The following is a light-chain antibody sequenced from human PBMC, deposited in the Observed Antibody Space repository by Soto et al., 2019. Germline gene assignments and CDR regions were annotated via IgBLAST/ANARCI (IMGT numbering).Light chain of an antibody. V-gene: IGLV2-8*01. CDR1: SSNIGNNY. CDR3: CSYAGSNTFA. CDR2: EVS. Sequence: QSVLTQPPSASGTPGQRITISCSGSSSNIGNNYGYWYQQLPGTAPKVIIYEVSKRPSGVPDRFSGYKSGNTASLTVSGLQAEDEADYYCCSYAGSNTFAFGTRTKVTVL. J-gene: IGLJ1*01.